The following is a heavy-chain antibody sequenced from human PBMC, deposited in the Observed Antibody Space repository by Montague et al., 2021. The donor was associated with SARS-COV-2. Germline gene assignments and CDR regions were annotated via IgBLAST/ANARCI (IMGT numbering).Heavy chain of an antibody. CDR2: ISYGGST. D-gene: IGHD1-1*01. Sequence: SETLSLTCAVYGGSFSDYHWTWIRQSPGGGLEWIGQISYGGSTKYNPSLRSRVTISIDTSKNQFSLKLTSVTAADTAVYYCARGAPGYWGQGILVTVSS. V-gene: IGHV4-34*01. CDR3: ARGAPGY. J-gene: IGHJ4*02. CDR1: GGSFSDYH.